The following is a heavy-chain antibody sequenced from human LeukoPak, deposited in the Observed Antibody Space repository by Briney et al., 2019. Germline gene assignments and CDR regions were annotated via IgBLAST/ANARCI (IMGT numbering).Heavy chain of an antibody. CDR2: IYYTGST. V-gene: IGHV4-39*07. CDR1: AGSISSSYYH. Sequence: SETLSLTCSVPAGSISSSYYHWAWIRQPPGKGLEWIGNIYYTGSTYYNPSLKRRVTISIDRSENQFSLKLNSVTAADTAVYYCARETSYYDAFDIWGQGTMVTVSS. D-gene: IGHD3-10*01. J-gene: IGHJ3*02. CDR3: ARETSYYDAFDI.